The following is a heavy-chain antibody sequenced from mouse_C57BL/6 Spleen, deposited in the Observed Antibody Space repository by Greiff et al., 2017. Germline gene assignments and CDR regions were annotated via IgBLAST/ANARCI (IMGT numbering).Heavy chain of an antibody. Sequence: QVQLQQPGAELVRPGSSVKLSCKASGYTFTSYWMDWVKQRPGQGLEWIGNIYPSDSEPHSNQKFKDKATLTVDKSSSTAYMQLSSLTSEDSAVYYCARGWVFDYWGQGTTLTVSS. CDR1: GYTFTSYW. CDR3: ARGWVFDY. J-gene: IGHJ2*01. D-gene: IGHD1-1*02. V-gene: IGHV1-61*01. CDR2: IYPSDSEP.